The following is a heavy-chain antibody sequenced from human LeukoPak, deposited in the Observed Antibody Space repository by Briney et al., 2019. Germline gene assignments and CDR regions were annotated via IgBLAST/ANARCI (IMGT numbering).Heavy chain of an antibody. V-gene: IGHV3-43*01. D-gene: IGHD5-24*01. CDR3: AKDIGRRDGYNYFDY. CDR2: ISWDGGSA. CDR1: GFTFDDYT. J-gene: IGHJ4*02. Sequence: PGGSLRLSCAAYGFTFDDYTMHWVRQAPGKGLEGVSLISWDGGSAYYADSVKGRFTISRDNSKNSLYLQMNSLRTEDTALYYCAKDIGRRDGYNYFDYWGQGTLVTVSS.